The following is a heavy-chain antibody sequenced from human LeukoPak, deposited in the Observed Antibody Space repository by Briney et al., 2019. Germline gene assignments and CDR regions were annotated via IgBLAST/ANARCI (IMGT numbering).Heavy chain of an antibody. CDR1: GGTFSSYA. CDR2: IKTYNGDT. J-gene: IGHJ6*02. Sequence: ASVKVSCKASGGTFSSYAISWVRQATGQGLEWMGWIKTYNGDTNSAQNLQDRIIMTTDTSTGTAYMELRSLRSDDTAVYYCARDGGQQWLTNYYSYGMDVWGQGTTVTVSS. V-gene: IGHV1-18*01. CDR3: ARDGGQQWLTNYYSYGMDV. D-gene: IGHD6-19*01.